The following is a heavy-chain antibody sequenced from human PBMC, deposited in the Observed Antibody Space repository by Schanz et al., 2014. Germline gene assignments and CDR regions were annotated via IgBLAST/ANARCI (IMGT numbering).Heavy chain of an antibody. J-gene: IGHJ6*02. Sequence: EVHLVESGGGLVKPGGSLRLSCGASGFTFSDYSMNWVRQAPGKGLEWVSSISDSSSYIYYADSVKGRFTISRDNAKNSLYLQMSSLRAEDTAVYYCARGWTDWGSDYYGMDVWGQGTTVTVSS. D-gene: IGHD7-27*01. CDR2: ISDSSSYI. V-gene: IGHV3-21*01. CDR1: GFTFSDYS. CDR3: ARGWTDWGSDYYGMDV.